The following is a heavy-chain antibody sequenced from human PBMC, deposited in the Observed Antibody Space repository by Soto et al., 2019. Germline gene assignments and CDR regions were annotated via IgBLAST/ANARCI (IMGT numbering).Heavy chain of an antibody. J-gene: IGHJ4*02. CDR1: GFTFSSYS. D-gene: IGHD3-22*01. CDR3: ARDAYDSSGYYIYFDY. V-gene: IGHV3-48*01. Sequence: GGSLRLSCAASGFTFSSYSMNWVRQAPGKGLEWVSYISSSSSTIYYADPVKGRFTISRDNAKNSLYLQMNSLRAEDTAVYYCARDAYDSSGYYIYFDYWGQGTLVTVSS. CDR2: ISSSSSTI.